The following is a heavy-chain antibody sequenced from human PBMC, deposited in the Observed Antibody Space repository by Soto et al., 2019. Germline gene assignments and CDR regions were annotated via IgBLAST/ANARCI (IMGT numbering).Heavy chain of an antibody. CDR3: EGCIVGATGICPHYAFDI. Sequence: QVQLQESGPGLVKPSETLSLTCAVSGGSISSYYWTLIRQPPGKGLEWIGYIFYSGSTNYNPSLKSRGTISVESSKNQFSLRLDSVTAADTAVYYCEGCIVGATGICPHYAFDILGQGTMVTVSS. D-gene: IGHD1-26*01. CDR2: IFYSGST. CDR1: GGSISSYY. V-gene: IGHV4-59*01. J-gene: IGHJ3*02.